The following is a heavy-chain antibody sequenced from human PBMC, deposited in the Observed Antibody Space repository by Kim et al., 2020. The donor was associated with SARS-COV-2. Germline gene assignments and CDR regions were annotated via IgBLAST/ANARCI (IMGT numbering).Heavy chain of an antibody. CDR3: PRVGTTARGANHFDY. D-gene: IGHD4-4*01. CDR1: GFTFSSYS. J-gene: IGHJ4*02. CDR2: ISSSSSYL. V-gene: IGHV3-21*01. Sequence: GGSLRLSCAASGFTFSSYSMNWVRQAPGKGLEWVSSISSSSSYLYYADSVKGRFTISSDNAKNSLYLQMNSLRAEDTAVYYCPRVGTTARGANHFDYWGPGTLVTVSS.